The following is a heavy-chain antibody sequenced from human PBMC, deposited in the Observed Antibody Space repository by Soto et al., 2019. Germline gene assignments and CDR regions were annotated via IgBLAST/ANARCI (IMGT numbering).Heavy chain of an antibody. J-gene: IGHJ4*02. CDR3: AALCGGYCYGGFDY. CDR2: IVVGSVNP. D-gene: IGHD2-21*02. V-gene: IGHV1-58*01. Sequence: QMQLVQSGPEVKKPGTSVKVSCKASGFTFTSSAVRWVRQARGQRLEWIGWIVVGSVNPNYEQKVQERVTITRDMSTSTAYMELRRLRSEDTSVYYCAALCGGYCYGGFDYWGQGTLVTVS. CDR1: GFTFTSSA.